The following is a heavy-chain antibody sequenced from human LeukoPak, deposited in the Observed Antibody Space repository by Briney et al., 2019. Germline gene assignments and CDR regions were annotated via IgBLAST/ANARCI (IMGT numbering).Heavy chain of an antibody. CDR2: INHSGST. V-gene: IGHV4-34*01. D-gene: IGHD2-15*01. Sequence: SETLSLTCAVYSGSFSGYYWSWIRQPPGKGLEWIGEINHSGSTNYNPSLKSRVTISVDTSKNQFSLKLGSVTAADTAVYYCARGPIVVVVAATANWFDPWGQGTLVTVSS. J-gene: IGHJ5*02. CDR1: SGSFSGYY. CDR3: ARGPIVVVVAATANWFDP.